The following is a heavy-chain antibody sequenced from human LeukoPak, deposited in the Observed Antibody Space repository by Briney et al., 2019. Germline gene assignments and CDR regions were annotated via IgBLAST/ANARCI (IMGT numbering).Heavy chain of an antibody. V-gene: IGHV3-49*03. CDR3: TRDPGDFGDDSSYFDY. CDR2: IRSKVYGGTT. D-gene: IGHD4-17*01. Sequence: GGSLRLSCTTSGFNFGDHAMSWFRQAPGKGLEWVGFIRSKVYGGTTEYAASVKGRFTISRDDSKSIAYLQMNSLKTEDTAVYYCTRDPGDFGDDSSYFDYWGQGTLVTVSS. CDR1: GFNFGDHA. J-gene: IGHJ4*02.